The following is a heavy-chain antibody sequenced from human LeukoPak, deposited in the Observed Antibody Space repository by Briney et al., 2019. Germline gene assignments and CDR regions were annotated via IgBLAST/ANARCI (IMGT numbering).Heavy chain of an antibody. CDR1: GGSISSSNW. Sequence: SETLSLTCAVSGGSISSSNWWNWVRQPPGKGLEWIGEIYHSGSTNYNASLKSRVTMSVDTSKNQLSLKVISVTAADTAVYYCARGVIAAGGNDFDYWGQGTLVTVSS. CDR2: IYHSGST. CDR3: ARGVIAAGGNDFDY. J-gene: IGHJ4*02. D-gene: IGHD6-13*01. V-gene: IGHV4-4*02.